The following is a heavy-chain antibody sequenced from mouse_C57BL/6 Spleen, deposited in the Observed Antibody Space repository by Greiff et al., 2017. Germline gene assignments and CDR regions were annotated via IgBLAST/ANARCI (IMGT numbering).Heavy chain of an antibody. Sequence: EVQLQESGPELVKPGASVKIPCKASGYTFTDYNMDWVKQSHGKSLEWIGDINPNNGGTSYNQKFKGKATLTVDKSSSTAYLELRSLTSEDTAVYYCARGYYGSRAWFAYWGQGTLVTVSA. CDR3: ARGYYGSRAWFAY. V-gene: IGHV1-18*01. J-gene: IGHJ3*01. D-gene: IGHD1-1*01. CDR1: GYTFTDYN. CDR2: INPNNGGT.